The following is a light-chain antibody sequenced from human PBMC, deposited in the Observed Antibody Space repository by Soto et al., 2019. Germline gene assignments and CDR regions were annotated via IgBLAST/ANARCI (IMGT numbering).Light chain of an antibody. CDR3: QQYHTYPRT. CDR2: DAS. V-gene: IGKV1-5*01. CDR1: QSISSW. J-gene: IGKJ1*01. Sequence: DIQMTQSPSTLSASVGDRVTITCRASQSISSWLAWYQQKPGKAPKLLIYDASSLESGVPSRFSGSGSGTEFTLSISSLQPDDFATYYCQQYHTYPRTFGQGTKVDIK.